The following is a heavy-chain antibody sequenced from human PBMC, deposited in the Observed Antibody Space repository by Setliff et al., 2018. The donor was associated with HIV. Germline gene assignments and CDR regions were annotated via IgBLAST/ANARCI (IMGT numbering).Heavy chain of an antibody. CDR2: VSQSGST. CDR1: GVSINRTDHC. J-gene: IGHJ5*02. Sequence: SETPSLTCSVSGVSINRTDHCWGWIRQSPGKRLEWIGSVSQSGSTYYNPSLKSRITISVDRSKNLFSLKLISVTAADQGVYYCARVPVAGANWFDPWGLGTLVTVSS. V-gene: IGHV4-39*01. D-gene: IGHD2-21*01. CDR3: ARVPVAGANWFDP.